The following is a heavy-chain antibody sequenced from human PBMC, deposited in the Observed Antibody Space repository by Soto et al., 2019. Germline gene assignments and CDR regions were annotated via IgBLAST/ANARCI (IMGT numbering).Heavy chain of an antibody. J-gene: IGHJ4*02. CDR1: GFIFSSYW. CDR2: VKQDGSEQ. CDR3: VGGSGWVMDY. V-gene: IGHV3-7*03. Sequence: LRLSCSASGFIFSSYWMTWVRHAPGKGLEWVANVKQDGSEQHYVDSVKGRFTISRDNVKNSLFLQMNSLRAEDTAVYYCVGGSGWVMDYWGQGTLVTVSS. D-gene: IGHD6-19*01.